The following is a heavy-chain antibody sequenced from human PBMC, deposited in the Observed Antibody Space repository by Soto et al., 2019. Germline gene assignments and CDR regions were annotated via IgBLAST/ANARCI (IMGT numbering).Heavy chain of an antibody. D-gene: IGHD1-26*01. V-gene: IGHV1-8*01. Sequence: ASVNVSCKASGYTFSNYDINWVRQATGQGLELRGWMNPRSGCTGYSESFQGRVPMTGETSLSKAYSEIGSLTSADTAFYHCARFVRLQLATIDYSG. CDR2: MNPRSGCT. CDR1: GYTFSNYD. CDR3: ARFVRLQLATIDY. J-gene: IGHJ4*01.